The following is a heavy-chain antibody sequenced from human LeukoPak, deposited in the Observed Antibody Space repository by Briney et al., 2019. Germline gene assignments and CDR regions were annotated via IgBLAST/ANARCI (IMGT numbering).Heavy chain of an antibody. CDR1: GFTVSSNY. CDR2: IYSGGST. J-gene: IGHJ4*02. Sequence: GGSLRLSCAASGFTVSSNYMSWVRQAPGKGLEWVSVIYSGGSTYYADSVKGRFTISRDNSKNTLYLQMNSLRAEDTAVYYCAKGDYDFWSGFDYWGQGTLVTVSS. CDR3: AKGDYDFWSGFDY. V-gene: IGHV3-53*01. D-gene: IGHD3-3*01.